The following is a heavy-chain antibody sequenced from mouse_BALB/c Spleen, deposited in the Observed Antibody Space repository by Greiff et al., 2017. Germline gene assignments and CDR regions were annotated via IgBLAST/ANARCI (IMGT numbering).Heavy chain of an antibody. CDR2: IDPETGGT. V-gene: IGHV1-15*01. D-gene: IGHD1-2*01. CDR3: TRYYYGYDY. CDR1: GYTFTDYE. Sequence: VKLQQSGAELVRPGASVTLSCKASGYTFTDYEMHWVKQTPVHGLEWIGAIDPETGGTAYNQKFKGKATLTADKSSSTAYMELRSLTSEDSAVYYCTRYYYGYDYWGQGTTLTVSS. J-gene: IGHJ2*01.